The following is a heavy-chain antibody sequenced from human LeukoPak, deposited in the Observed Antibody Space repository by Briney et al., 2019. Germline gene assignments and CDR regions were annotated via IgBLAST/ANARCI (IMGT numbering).Heavy chain of an antibody. J-gene: IGHJ3*02. CDR1: GGSISSYY. CDR3: ARGMGAFDI. CDR2: VYYSGST. Sequence: SETLSLTCTVSGGSISSYYWSWIRQPPGKGLEWIGYVYYSGSTNYNPSLESRVTISVDTSKNQFSLRLSSVTAADTAVYYCARGMGAFDIWGQGTMGTVSS. V-gene: IGHV4-59*01. D-gene: IGHD2-8*01.